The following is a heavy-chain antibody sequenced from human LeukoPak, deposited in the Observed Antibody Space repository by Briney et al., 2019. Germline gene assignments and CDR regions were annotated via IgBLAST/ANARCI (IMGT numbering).Heavy chain of an antibody. V-gene: IGHV1-18*04. CDR1: GYTFIGHY. Sequence: GASVKVSCKTSGYTFIGHYIHWVRQAPGQGLEWMGWISAYNGNTNYAQKLQGRVTMTTDTSTSTAYMELRSLISDDTAVYYCARVKGFEYDNGDYANWSAFDIWGQGTMVTVSS. CDR2: ISAYNGNT. J-gene: IGHJ3*02. CDR3: ARVKGFEYDNGDYANWSAFDI. D-gene: IGHD4-17*01.